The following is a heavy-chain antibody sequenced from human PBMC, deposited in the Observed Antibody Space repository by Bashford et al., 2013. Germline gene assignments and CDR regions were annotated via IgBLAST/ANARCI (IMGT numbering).Heavy chain of an antibody. V-gene: IGHV5-51*01. CDR1: GYNFDNYL. J-gene: IGHJ6*02. Sequence: GESLKISCAASGYNFDNYLIGWVRQMPGKGLEWMGIFDPGDSDIRYTPSFQGQVTISADKSLNTVYLQWSSLKVSDTAMYYCARRHHAMDVWGQGTMVTVSS. CDR3: ARRHHAMDV. CDR2: FDPGDSDI.